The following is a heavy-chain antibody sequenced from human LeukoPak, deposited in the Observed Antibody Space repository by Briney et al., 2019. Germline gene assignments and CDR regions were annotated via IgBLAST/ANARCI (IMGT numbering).Heavy chain of an antibody. Sequence: GRSLRLTCAASGFTFDDYAMHWVRQAPGKGLEWVSGISWNSGSIGHADPVKGRFTISRDNAKNSLYLQMNSLRDEATALYYCAKSLIRAVAGPEVFDYWGQGTLVTVSS. D-gene: IGHD6-19*01. CDR1: GFTFDDYA. CDR2: ISWNSGSI. V-gene: IGHV3-9*01. CDR3: AKSLIRAVAGPEVFDY. J-gene: IGHJ4*02.